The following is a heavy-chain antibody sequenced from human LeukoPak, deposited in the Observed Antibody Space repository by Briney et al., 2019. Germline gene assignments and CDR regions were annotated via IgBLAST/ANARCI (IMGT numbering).Heavy chain of an antibody. D-gene: IGHD3-22*01. CDR3: ARLGYYYDSSGIDV. CDR1: GYTFTSYA. Sequence: GASVKVSCKASGYTFTSYAMHWVRQAPGQRLEWMGWINAGNGNTKYSQKFQGRATITRDTSASTAYMELSSLRSEDTAVYYCARLGYYYDSSGIDVWGQGTLVTVSS. J-gene: IGHJ5*02. CDR2: INAGNGNT. V-gene: IGHV1-3*01.